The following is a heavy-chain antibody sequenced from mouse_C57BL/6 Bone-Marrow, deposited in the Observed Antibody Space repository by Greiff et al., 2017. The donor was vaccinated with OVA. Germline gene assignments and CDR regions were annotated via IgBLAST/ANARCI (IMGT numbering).Heavy chain of an antibody. CDR2: ISSGSSTI. CDR3: ARRYYYGSSPYAMDY. CDR1: GFTFSDYG. V-gene: IGHV5-17*01. J-gene: IGHJ4*01. D-gene: IGHD1-1*01. Sequence: EVNVVESGGGLVKPGGSLKLSCAASGFTFSDYGMHWVRQAPEKGLEWVAYISSGSSTIYYADTVKGRFTISRDNAKNTLFLQMTSLRSEDTAMYYCARRYYYGSSPYAMDYWGQGTSVTVSS.